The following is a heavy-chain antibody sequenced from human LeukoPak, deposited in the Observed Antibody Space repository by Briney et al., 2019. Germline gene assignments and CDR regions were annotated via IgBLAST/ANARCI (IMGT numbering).Heavy chain of an antibody. V-gene: IGHV3-11*05. Sequence: GGSLRLSCAASGFTFSDYYMSWIRQAPGKGLEWVSYISSSSSYTNYADSVKGRFTISRDNAKNSLYLQMNSLRAEDTAVYYCARVGSGYSGYDWFDYWGQGTLVTVSS. CDR3: ARVGSGYSGYDWFDY. CDR2: ISSSSSYT. J-gene: IGHJ4*02. D-gene: IGHD5-12*01. CDR1: GFTFSDYY.